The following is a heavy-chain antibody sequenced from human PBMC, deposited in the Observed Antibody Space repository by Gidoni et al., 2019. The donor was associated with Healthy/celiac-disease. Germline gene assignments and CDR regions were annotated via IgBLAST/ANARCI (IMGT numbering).Heavy chain of an antibody. CDR1: GGSISSGGYS. D-gene: IGHD3-3*01. CDR3: ARAKYDFWSGYSDYYMDV. Sequence: QLQLQESGSGLVKPSQTLSLTCAVSGGSISSGGYSWSWIRQPPGKGLEWIGYIYHSGSTYYNPSLKSRVTISVDRSKNQFSLKLSSVTAADTAVYYCARAKYDFWSGYSDYYMDVWGKGTTVTVSS. V-gene: IGHV4-30-2*01. CDR2: IYHSGST. J-gene: IGHJ6*03.